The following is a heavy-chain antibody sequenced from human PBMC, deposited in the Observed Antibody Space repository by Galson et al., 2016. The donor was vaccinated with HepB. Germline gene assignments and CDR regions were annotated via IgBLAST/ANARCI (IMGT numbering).Heavy chain of an antibody. Sequence: SLRLSCAASGFTFSDYYMSWIRQAPGKGLEWVSYISSRGGTIYYADSVKGRFTISRDNAKNSLYLQMNSLRAEETAVVYCARETTVKGCNWEYALGYWGQGTLVTVSS. CDR1: GFTFSDYY. D-gene: IGHD1-20*01. V-gene: IGHV3-11*01. J-gene: IGHJ4*02. CDR3: ARETTVKGCNWEYALGY. CDR2: ISSRGGTI.